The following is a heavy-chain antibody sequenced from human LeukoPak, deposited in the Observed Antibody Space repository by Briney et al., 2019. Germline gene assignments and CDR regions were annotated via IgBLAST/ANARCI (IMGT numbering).Heavy chain of an antibody. J-gene: IGHJ4*02. CDR1: GYTFTSYA. CDR2: INAGNGNT. D-gene: IGHD3-22*01. CDR3: ARVAYYDTSGYYDY. Sequence: ASVKVSCKASGYTFTSYAMNWVRQAPGQRLEWMGWINAGNGNTKYSQKFQGRVTITRDTSASTAYMELSSLRSEDTAAYYCARVAYYDTSGYYDYWGQGTLVTVSS. V-gene: IGHV1-3*01.